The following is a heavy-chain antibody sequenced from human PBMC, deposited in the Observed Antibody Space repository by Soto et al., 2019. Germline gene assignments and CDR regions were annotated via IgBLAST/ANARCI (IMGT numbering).Heavy chain of an antibody. CDR1: GGSISSGGYY. CDR2: IYYSGST. CDR3: ARGGTPSGTTIGHYYYYYGMDV. V-gene: IGHV4-31*03. Sequence: PSETLSLTCTVSGGSISSGGYYWSWIRQHPGKGLEWIGYIYYSGSTYYNPSLKSRVTISVDTSKNQFSLKLSSVTAADTAMYYCARGGTPSGTTIGHYYYYYGMDVWGQGTTVTVSS. D-gene: IGHD1-7*01. J-gene: IGHJ6*02.